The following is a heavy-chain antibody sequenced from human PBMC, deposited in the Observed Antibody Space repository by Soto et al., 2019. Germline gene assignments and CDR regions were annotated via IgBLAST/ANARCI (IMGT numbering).Heavy chain of an antibody. CDR1: GGSFSGHF. V-gene: IGHV4-34*01. J-gene: IGHJ4*02. CDR3: AGWAVGIMIFGVPKDY. D-gene: IGHD3-3*01. CDR2: INHSGST. Sequence: LSLTCVVSGGSFSGHFWSWIRQPPGKGLEWIGEINHSGSTNYNPSLKSRVTISVDTSKNQFSLRLSSVTAADTAVYYCAGWAVGIMIFGVPKDYWGQGALVTVSS.